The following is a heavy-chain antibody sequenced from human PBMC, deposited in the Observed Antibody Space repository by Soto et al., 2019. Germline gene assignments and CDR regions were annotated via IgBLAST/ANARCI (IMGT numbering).Heavy chain of an antibody. J-gene: IGHJ6*02. V-gene: IGHV1-18*01. CDR1: GYDYVTYA. CDR3: ARRVQVWLPDYYGMDV. CDR2: ISTLNGNT. D-gene: IGHD5-18*01. Sequence: QAQLVQSGPEVKKPGASVNVSCKASGYDYVTYAITWVRPRPGQGLEWMGWISTLNGNTNYAQNFQGRVTMTTDTSTRIVHLELKSLRSDDTAVYYCARRVQVWLPDYYGMDVWGQGTTVTVSS.